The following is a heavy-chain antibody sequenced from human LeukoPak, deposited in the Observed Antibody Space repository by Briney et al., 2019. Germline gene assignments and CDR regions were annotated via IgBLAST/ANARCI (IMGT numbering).Heavy chain of an antibody. CDR3: ATGGAYRDAFDI. D-gene: IGHD3-10*01. Sequence: ASVKVSCKASGGTFSTYAINWVRQAPGQGLEWMGRIIAILSQTNFAQKFQGRVSITADESTTTAHMELSSLRSEATAVYYCATGGAYRDAFDIWGQGTLVTVSS. CDR1: GGTFSTYA. CDR2: IIAILSQT. V-gene: IGHV1-69*11. J-gene: IGHJ3*02.